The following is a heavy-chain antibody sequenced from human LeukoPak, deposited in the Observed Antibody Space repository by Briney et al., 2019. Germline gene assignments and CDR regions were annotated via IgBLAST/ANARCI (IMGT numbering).Heavy chain of an antibody. J-gene: IGHJ4*02. V-gene: IGHV5-51*01. CDR3: ARQTAMGRSGDY. CDR2: IDPSDSET. D-gene: IGHD5-18*01. Sequence: GESLKISCKASGYSFTSYWIGWVRQMPGKGLEWMGIIDPSDSETRYTPSFQGQVTISVDKSLTTAYVQWNSLKASDTAMYYCARQTAMGRSGDYWGQGTLVTVSS. CDR1: GYSFTSYW.